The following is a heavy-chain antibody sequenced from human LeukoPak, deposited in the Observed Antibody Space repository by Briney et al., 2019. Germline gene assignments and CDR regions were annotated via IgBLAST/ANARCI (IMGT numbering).Heavy chain of an antibody. CDR1: GYTFIDYY. D-gene: IGHD6-19*01. CDR2: INPKSGGT. CDR3: ARDPRILAVAGPYYFDH. J-gene: IGHJ4*02. Sequence: AASVKVSCKASGYTFIDYYMHWVRQAPGQGLEWMGWINPKSGGTSYAQKFQGRVTMTKDTSISTAYMELSSLRPDDTAVYYCARDPRILAVAGPYYFDHWGQGTLVTVSS. V-gene: IGHV1-2*02.